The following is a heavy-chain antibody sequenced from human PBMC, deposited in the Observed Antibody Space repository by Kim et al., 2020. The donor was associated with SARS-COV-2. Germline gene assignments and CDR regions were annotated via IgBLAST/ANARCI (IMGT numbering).Heavy chain of an antibody. Sequence: GGSLRLSCAASGFTFSSYDMHWVRQATGKGLEWVSAIGTAGDPYYPGSVKGRFTISRENAKNSLYLQMNSLRAGDTAVYYCARGGRDSSSWYLFDDAFDIWGQGTMVTVSS. D-gene: IGHD6-13*01. CDR3: ARGGRDSSSWYLFDDAFDI. J-gene: IGHJ3*02. CDR2: IGTAGDP. V-gene: IGHV3-13*05. CDR1: GFTFSSYD.